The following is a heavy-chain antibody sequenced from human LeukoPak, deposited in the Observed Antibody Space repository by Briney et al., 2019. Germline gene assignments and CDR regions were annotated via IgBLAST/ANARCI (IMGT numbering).Heavy chain of an antibody. D-gene: IGHD6-19*01. CDR3: ARPTRYSSGWYGYGMDV. CDR1: GFTFSDYY. J-gene: IGHJ6*02. V-gene: IGHV3-11*01. Sequence: MTGGSLRLSCAASGFTFSDYYMSWIRQAPGKGLEWVSYISSSGSTIYYADSVKGRFTISRDNAKNSLYLQMNSLRAEDTAVYYCARPTRYSSGWYGYGMDVWGQGTTVTVSS. CDR2: ISSSGSTI.